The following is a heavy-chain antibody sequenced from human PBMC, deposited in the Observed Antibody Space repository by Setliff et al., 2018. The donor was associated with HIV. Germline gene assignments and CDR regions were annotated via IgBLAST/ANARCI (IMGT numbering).Heavy chain of an antibody. V-gene: IGHV4-61*01. J-gene: IGHJ4*02. Sequence: SETLSLTCTVSGGSISSSTYYWTWTRQPPGKGLEWIGNIHYSGSTNYNPSLKSRVTISVDTSRSQFSLKLSSVTAADTAVYYCARGRDKYGPIDYWGQGTLVTVSS. CDR3: ARGRDKYGPIDY. CDR2: IHYSGST. D-gene: IGHD3-10*01. CDR1: GGSISSSTYY.